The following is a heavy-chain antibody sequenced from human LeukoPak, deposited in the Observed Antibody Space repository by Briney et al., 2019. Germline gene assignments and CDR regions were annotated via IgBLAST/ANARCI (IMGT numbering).Heavy chain of an antibody. Sequence: GGSLRLSCAGSGFTFGGYGMHWFRQTPGKGLEWVAVIAYDGSRAFYADSVKGRLTISRDNSKNTMSVQMDDLRAEDTAVYYCTRYNNDHFDYWGQGTLVTVSS. CDR1: GFTFGGYG. D-gene: IGHD1-14*01. V-gene: IGHV3-33*01. J-gene: IGHJ4*02. CDR3: TRYNNDHFDY. CDR2: IAYDGSRA.